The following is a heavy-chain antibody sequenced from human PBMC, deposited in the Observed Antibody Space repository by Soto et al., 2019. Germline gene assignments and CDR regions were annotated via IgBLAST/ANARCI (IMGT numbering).Heavy chain of an antibody. CDR3: ARLRYIYGYTHFDH. V-gene: IGHV4-59*08. CDR2: IYHSGST. CDR1: GGSISSYY. J-gene: IGHJ4*02. D-gene: IGHD5-18*01. Sequence: SETLSLTCTVSGGSISSYYWSWIRQTPGKGLEWIGHIYHSGSTTYTPSLKSRVSISVDTSKNEFSLNLSSVTAADTAMYYCARLRYIYGYTHFDHWGQGTLVTVSS.